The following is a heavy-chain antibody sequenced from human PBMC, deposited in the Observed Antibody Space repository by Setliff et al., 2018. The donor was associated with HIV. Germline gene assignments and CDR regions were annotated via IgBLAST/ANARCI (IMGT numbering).Heavy chain of an antibody. CDR2: ISANNGSS. CDR1: GYTFTKYG. J-gene: IGHJ5*02. Sequence: ASVKVSCKSSGYTFTKYGITWVRQAPGQGLEWMGWISANNGSSYFAQKLQDRVTMTSDTSTSTAYMELRSLRSDDTAVYYCAREGRRFGHTLGWFDPWGQGTLVTVPQ. D-gene: IGHD3-3*01. V-gene: IGHV1-18*01. CDR3: AREGRRFGHTLGWFDP.